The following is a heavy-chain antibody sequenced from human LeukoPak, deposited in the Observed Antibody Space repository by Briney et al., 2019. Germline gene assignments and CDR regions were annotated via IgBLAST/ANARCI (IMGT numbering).Heavy chain of an antibody. CDR2: IYPGDSDT. D-gene: IGHD3-9*01. Sequence: HGESLKISCKGSGYRFTSYWIGWVRQMPGKGLEWMGIIYPGDSDTRYSPSFQGQVTISADKSISTAYLQWSSLKASDTAMYYCGGGEKSLSDILTGHYPGRFDYWGQGTLVTVSS. CDR3: GGGEKSLSDILTGHYPGRFDY. V-gene: IGHV5-51*01. CDR1: GYRFTSYW. J-gene: IGHJ4*02.